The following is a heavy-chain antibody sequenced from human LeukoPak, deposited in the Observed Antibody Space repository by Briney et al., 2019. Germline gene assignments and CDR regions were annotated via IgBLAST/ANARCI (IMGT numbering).Heavy chain of an antibody. CDR2: LSGSGVRT. D-gene: IGHD6-19*01. V-gene: IGHV3-23*01. CDR1: GFTFSNYA. Sequence: GGSLRPSRTVSGFTFSNYAMNGVRQAPGKGLEWVSGLSGSGVRTDYADSVKGRFTVSRDISKDTLYLQMNDLRAENTAVYYCAKAEGYSTGWFSYWGQGTLVTVSS. J-gene: IGHJ4*02. CDR3: AKAEGYSTGWFSY.